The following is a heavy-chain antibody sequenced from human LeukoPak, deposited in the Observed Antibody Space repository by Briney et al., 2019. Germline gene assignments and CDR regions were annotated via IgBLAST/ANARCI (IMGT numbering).Heavy chain of an antibody. Sequence: ASVKVSCKVSGYTLTELSMHWVRQAPGKGLEWMGGFDPEDGETIYAQKFQGRVTMTEGTSTDTAYMELSSLRSEDTAVYYCATQSHYYDSSGYYGFDYWGQGTLVTVSS. J-gene: IGHJ4*02. CDR1: GYTLTELS. V-gene: IGHV1-24*01. CDR2: FDPEDGET. CDR3: ATQSHYYDSSGYYGFDY. D-gene: IGHD3-22*01.